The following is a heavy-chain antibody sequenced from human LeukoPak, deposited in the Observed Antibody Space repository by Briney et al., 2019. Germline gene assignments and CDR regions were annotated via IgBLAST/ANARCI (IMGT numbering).Heavy chain of an antibody. J-gene: IGHJ4*02. V-gene: IGHV3-23*01. D-gene: IGHD3-22*01. CDR3: ATSHYDSSLRTPFDY. CDR2: ISGSGGST. Sequence: AGGSLRLSCAASGFTFSSYAMSWVRQAPGKGLEWVSAISGSGGSTYYADSVKGRFTISRDNSKNTLYLQMNSLRAEDTAVYYCATSHYDSSLRTPFDYWGQGTLVTVSS. CDR1: GFTFSSYA.